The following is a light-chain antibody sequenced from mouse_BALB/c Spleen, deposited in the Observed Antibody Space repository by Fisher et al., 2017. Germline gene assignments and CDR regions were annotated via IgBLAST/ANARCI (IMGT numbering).Light chain of an antibody. Sequence: IVLTQSPAIMSASPGEKVTLTCSASSSVSSSYLYWYQQKPGSSPKLWIYSTSNLASGVPARFSGSGSGNSYSLTISSMEAEDVATYYCFQGSGYPLTFGAGTKLELK. CDR2: STS. CDR3: FQGSGYPLT. V-gene: IGKV4-79*01. CDR1: SSVSSSY. J-gene: IGKJ5*01.